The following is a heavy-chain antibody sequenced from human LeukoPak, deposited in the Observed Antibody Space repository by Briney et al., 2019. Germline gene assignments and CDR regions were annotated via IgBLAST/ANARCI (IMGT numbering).Heavy chain of an antibody. Sequence: GASVKVSCKASGYTFTGYYMHWVRQAPGQGLEWTGWINPNSGGTNYAQKFQGRVTMTRDTSISTAYMELSRLRSDDTAVYYCARVLGIAVAGYPPSFDYWGQGTLVTVSS. CDR2: INPNSGGT. J-gene: IGHJ4*02. CDR3: ARVLGIAVAGYPPSFDY. CDR1: GYTFTGYY. D-gene: IGHD6-19*01. V-gene: IGHV1-2*02.